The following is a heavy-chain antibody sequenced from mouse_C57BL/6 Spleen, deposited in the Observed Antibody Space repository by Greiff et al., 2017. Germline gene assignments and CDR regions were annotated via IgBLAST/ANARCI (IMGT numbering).Heavy chain of an antibody. J-gene: IGHJ2*01. D-gene: IGHD2-5*01. CDR2: IRSKSSNYAT. CDR3: VRDSNYPYYFDY. CDR1: GFTFNTYA. V-gene: IGHV10-3*01. Sequence: EVQLQQSGGGLVQPKGSLKLSCAASGFTFNTYAMHWVRQAPGKGLEWVARIRSKSSNYATYYADSVKDRFTISRDDSQSMLYLQMNNLKTEDTAMYYCVRDSNYPYYFDYWGQGTTLTVSS.